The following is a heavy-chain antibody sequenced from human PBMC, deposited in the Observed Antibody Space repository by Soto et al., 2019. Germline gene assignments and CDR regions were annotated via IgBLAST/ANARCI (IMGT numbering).Heavy chain of an antibody. Sequence: PSETLSLTCSVSGASVAGGSYYWSWVRQPPGKGLEWIGYFPSRGRPFYNPSLTSRDTISADTSKNQLSLQLTSVTAADTAVYYCARDTYSGYDFGLWGQGTLVTVSS. CDR3: ARDTYSGYDFGL. J-gene: IGHJ5*02. D-gene: IGHD5-12*01. CDR1: GASVAGGSYY. CDR2: FPSRGRP. V-gene: IGHV4-30-4*01.